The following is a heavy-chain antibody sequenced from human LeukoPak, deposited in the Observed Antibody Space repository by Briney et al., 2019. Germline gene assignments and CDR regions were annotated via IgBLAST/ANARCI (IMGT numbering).Heavy chain of an antibody. CDR1: GFTVSSNY. V-gene: IGHV3-21*01. CDR2: ISSTTSYE. CDR3: ARGRSGWSPYYYYGMDV. D-gene: IGHD6-19*01. Sequence: PGGSLRLSCAASGFTVSSNYMSWVRQAPGKGLEWVSFISSTTSYEYYADSVKGRFTISRDNAKNSLYLQMNSLRAEDTAVYYCARGRSGWSPYYYYGMDVWGQGTTVTVSS. J-gene: IGHJ6*02.